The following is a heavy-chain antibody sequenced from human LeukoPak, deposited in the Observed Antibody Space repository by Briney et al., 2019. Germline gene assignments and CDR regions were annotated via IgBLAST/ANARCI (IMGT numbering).Heavy chain of an antibody. CDR3: ARGPYYYGSGSYEY. D-gene: IGHD3-10*01. CDR2: IYYSGST. Sequence: SETLSLTCTVSGGSISSSSYYWGWSRQPPGKGLEWIGSIYYSGSTYYNPSLKSRVTISVDTSKNQFSLKLSSVTAADTPVYYCARGPYYYGSGSYEYWGQGTLVTVSS. CDR1: GGSISSSSYY. V-gene: IGHV4-39*07. J-gene: IGHJ4*02.